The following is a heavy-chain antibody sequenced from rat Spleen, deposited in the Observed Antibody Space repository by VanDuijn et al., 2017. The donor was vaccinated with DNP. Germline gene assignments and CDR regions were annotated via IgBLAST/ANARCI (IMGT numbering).Heavy chain of an antibody. V-gene: IGHV5-31*01. D-gene: IGHD1-12*02. CDR2: ITSSGGST. J-gene: IGHJ2*01. CDR1: GFTFNNYW. Sequence: EVQLVESGGDLVQPGRSLKLSCVASGFTFNNYWMTWIRQVPGKGLEWVASITSSGGSTYYPDSVKGRFTISRDNAKNTLYLQMNSLRSEDTATYYCARDGVITHYFDYWGQGVMVTVSS. CDR3: ARDGVITHYFDY.